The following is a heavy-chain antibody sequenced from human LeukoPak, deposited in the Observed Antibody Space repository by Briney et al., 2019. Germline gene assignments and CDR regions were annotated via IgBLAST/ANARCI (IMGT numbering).Heavy chain of an antibody. CDR1: GGSFSGYY. Sequence: SETLSLTCAVYGGSFSGYYWSWLRQPPGKGLEWIGEINHSGSTNYNPSLKSRVTISVDTSKNQFSLKLSSVTAADTAVYYCAIGLVWVAFDIWGQGTMVTVSS. V-gene: IGHV4-34*01. CDR3: AIGLVWVAFDI. D-gene: IGHD3-16*01. J-gene: IGHJ3*02. CDR2: INHSGST.